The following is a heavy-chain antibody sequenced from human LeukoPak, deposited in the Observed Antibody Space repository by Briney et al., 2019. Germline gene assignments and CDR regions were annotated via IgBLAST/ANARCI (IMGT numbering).Heavy chain of an antibody. J-gene: IGHJ4*02. CDR2: IRYDGSNK. D-gene: IGHD1-26*01. V-gene: IGHV3-30*02. CDR3: AKDRLGATPFDY. CDR1: GFTLSSYG. Sequence: GGSLRLSCAASGFTLSSYGMHWVRQAPGNGLEGVAFIRYDGSNKYYADSVKGRFTISRDNSKNTLYLQMNSLRAEDTAVYYCAKDRLGATPFDYWGQGTLVTVSS.